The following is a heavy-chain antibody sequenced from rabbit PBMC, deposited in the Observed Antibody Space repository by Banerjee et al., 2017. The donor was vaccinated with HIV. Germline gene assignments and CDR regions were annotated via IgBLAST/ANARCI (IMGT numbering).Heavy chain of an antibody. CDR1: GFSFSGSYC. Sequence: QSLEESGGDLVKPGASLTLTCTASGFSFSGSYCMSWVRQAPGKGLEWIGCIYIGDGNTYYASWAKGRFTISKTSTTVTLQMTSLTAADTATYFCARGYDNHGTYLYLWGPGTLVTVS. CDR3: ARGYDNHGTYLYL. J-gene: IGHJ6*01. CDR2: IYIGDGNT. V-gene: IGHV1S40*01. D-gene: IGHD5-1*01.